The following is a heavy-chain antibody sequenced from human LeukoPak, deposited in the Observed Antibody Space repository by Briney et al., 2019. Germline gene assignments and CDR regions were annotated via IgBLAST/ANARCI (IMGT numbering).Heavy chain of an antibody. CDR1: GYTFTNYY. V-gene: IGHV1-46*01. CDR2: TNPSGGST. CDR3: AREGGSGSYYH. D-gene: IGHD3-10*01. J-gene: IGHJ5*02. Sequence: ASVKVSCKASGYTFTNYYMHWVRQAPGQGLEWMGITNPSGGSTSYAQKFQGRVTMTRDMSTSTVYMELSSLRSEDTAVYFCAREGGSGSYYHWGQGTLVTVSS.